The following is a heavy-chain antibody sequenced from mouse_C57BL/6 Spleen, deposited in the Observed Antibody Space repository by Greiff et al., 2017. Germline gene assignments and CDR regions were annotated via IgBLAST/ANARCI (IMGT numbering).Heavy chain of an antibody. CDR3: ARGKNWDNYFDY. J-gene: IGHJ2*01. CDR1: GYSFTDYN. D-gene: IGHD4-1*01. Sequence: VQLQQSGPELVKPGASVKISCKASGYSFTDYNMNWVKQSNGKSLEWIGEFNPNYGTTSYNQKFKGKATLTVDQSSSTAYMQLNRLTSEDSAVYYCARGKNWDNYFDYWGQGTTLTVSS. CDR2: FNPNYGTT. V-gene: IGHV1-39*01.